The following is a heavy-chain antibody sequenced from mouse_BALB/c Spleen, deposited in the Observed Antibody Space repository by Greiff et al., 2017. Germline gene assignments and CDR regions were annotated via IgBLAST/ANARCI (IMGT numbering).Heavy chain of an antibody. CDR3: ARGPYYYGSVYYFDY. D-gene: IGHD1-1*01. J-gene: IGHJ2*01. V-gene: IGHV5-17*02. CDR1: GFTFSSFG. CDR2: ISSGSSTI. Sequence: EVKLMESGGGLVQPGGSRKLSCAASGFTFSSFGMHWVRQAPEKGLEWVAYISSGSSTIYYADTVKGRFTISRDNPKNTLFLQMTSLRSEDTAMYYCARGPYYYGSVYYFDYWGQGTTLTVSS.